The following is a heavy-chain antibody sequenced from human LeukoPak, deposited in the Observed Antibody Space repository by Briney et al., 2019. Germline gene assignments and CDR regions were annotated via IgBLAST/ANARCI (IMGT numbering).Heavy chain of an antibody. CDR2: INQGGSEK. V-gene: IGHV3-7*03. D-gene: IGHD3-3*02. CDR1: GLTFSNFW. Sequence: GGSLRLSCVASGLTFSNFWMTWVRQAPGEGLEWVASINQGGSEKYYVDSVKGRFIISRDNAKSSLYLQMDSLRAEETAVYDCARGHLWLQNWGQGTLVTVSS. CDR3: ARGHLWLQN. J-gene: IGHJ4*02.